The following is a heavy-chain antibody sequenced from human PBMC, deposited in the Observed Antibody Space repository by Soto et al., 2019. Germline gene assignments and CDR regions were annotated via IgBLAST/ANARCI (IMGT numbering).Heavy chain of an antibody. D-gene: IGHD2-21*02. J-gene: IGHJ3*02. Sequence: GGSLRLSCAASGFTFSSYAMSWVRQAPGKGLEWVSAISGSGGSTYYADSVKGRFTISRDNSKNTLYLQMNSLRAEDTAVYYCAKDTLYCGGDCYSEGLEAFDIWGQGTMVTVSS. CDR1: GFTFSSYA. V-gene: IGHV3-23*01. CDR3: AKDTLYCGGDCYSEGLEAFDI. CDR2: ISGSGGST.